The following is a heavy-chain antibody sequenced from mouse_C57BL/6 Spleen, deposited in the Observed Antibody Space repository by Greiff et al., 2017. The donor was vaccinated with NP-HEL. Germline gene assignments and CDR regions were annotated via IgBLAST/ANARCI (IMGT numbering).Heavy chain of an antibody. D-gene: IGHD1-1*01. Sequence: EVQLQQSGPELVKPGASVKMSCKASGYTFTDYNMHWVKQSHGKSLEWIGYINPNNGGTSYNQKFKGKATLTVNKSSSTAYMELRSLTSEDSAVYYCAREDYYGRYFDVWGTGTTVTVSS. J-gene: IGHJ1*03. CDR1: GYTFTDYN. CDR2: INPNNGGT. CDR3: AREDYYGRYFDV. V-gene: IGHV1-22*01.